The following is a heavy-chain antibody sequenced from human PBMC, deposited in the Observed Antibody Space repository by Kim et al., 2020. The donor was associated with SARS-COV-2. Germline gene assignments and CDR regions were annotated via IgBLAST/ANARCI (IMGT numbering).Heavy chain of an antibody. CDR3: AKVKYGEKYYMDV. V-gene: IGHV3-9*01. Sequence: GGSLRLSCAASGFTFDDYAMHWVRQAPGKGLEWVSGISWNSGSIGYADSVKGRFIISRDNAKNSLYLQMNSLRDEDTALYYCAKVKYGEKYYMDVWGKGTTVTVSS. CDR1: GFTFDDYA. CDR2: ISWNSGSI. J-gene: IGHJ6*03. D-gene: IGHD3-10*01.